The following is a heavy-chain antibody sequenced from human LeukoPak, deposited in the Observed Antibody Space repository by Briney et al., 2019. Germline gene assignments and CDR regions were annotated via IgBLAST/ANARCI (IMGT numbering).Heavy chain of an antibody. CDR2: IYYSGIT. CDR3: ASGRTVTDAFDI. CDR1: GASISNSDRY. D-gene: IGHD1-26*01. Sequence: SETLSLTCTVSGASISNSDRYWGWIRQSPGKGLEWIGSIYYSGITYHNPSLKSRVTISVDTSKNQFSLKLSSVTAADTAVYYCASGRTVTDAFDIWGQGTMVTVSS. V-gene: IGHV4-39*07. J-gene: IGHJ3*02.